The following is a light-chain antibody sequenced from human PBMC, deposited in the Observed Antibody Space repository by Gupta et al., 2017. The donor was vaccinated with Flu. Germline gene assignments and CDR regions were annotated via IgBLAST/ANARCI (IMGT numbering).Light chain of an antibody. Sequence: HTARITCSGDALPKKYAYWYQQKAGQAPVLVIYEDSKRHSGIPERFSGSSSGTIATLTTSGAQVEDEADYYCYATDSSGNHRVFGGGTKLTVL. CDR2: EDS. CDR1: ALPKKY. V-gene: IGLV3-10*01. J-gene: IGLJ3*02. CDR3: YATDSSGNHRV.